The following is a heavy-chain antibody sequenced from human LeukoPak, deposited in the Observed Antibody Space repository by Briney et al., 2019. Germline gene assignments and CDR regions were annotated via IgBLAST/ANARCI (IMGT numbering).Heavy chain of an antibody. Sequence: SETLSLTCAVYGGSFSGYYWSWIRQPPGKGLEWIGEINHSGSTNYNPSLKSRVTISVDTSKNQFSLKLSSVTAADTAVYYCASWDDYGDYGFDYWGQGTLVTVSS. CDR1: GGSFSGYY. D-gene: IGHD4-17*01. CDR2: INHSGST. CDR3: ASWDDYGDYGFDY. V-gene: IGHV4-34*01. J-gene: IGHJ4*02.